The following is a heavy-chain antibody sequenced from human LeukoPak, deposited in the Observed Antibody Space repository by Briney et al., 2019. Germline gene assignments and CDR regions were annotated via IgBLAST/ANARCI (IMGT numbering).Heavy chain of an antibody. J-gene: IGHJ5*02. D-gene: IGHD4-17*01. Sequence: SQTLSLTCTVSGGSINDYYWTWIRQAPGKGLEGLGYISNSGTTDYNPSLKSRVTMSVDTSKNEFSLKVTSVTAADTAMYYCARVVRGAVTSNCFDPWGQGTLVTVSS. V-gene: IGHV4-59*01. CDR1: GGSINDYY. CDR3: ARVVRGAVTSNCFDP. CDR2: ISNSGTT.